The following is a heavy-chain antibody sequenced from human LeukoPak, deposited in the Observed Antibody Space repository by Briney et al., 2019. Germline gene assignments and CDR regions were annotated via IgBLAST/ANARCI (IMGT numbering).Heavy chain of an antibody. CDR2: INPSGGST. D-gene: IGHD4-23*01. V-gene: IGHV1-46*01. CDR3: ARDNSVEDTAWWFDP. Sequence: ASVKVSCKASGYTFIGHYIHWVRQAPGQGLEWMGIINPSGGSTSYAQKFQGRVTMTRDMSTSTDYMELSSLRSEDTAVYYCARDNSVEDTAWWFDPWGQGTLVTVSS. J-gene: IGHJ5*02. CDR1: GYTFIGHY.